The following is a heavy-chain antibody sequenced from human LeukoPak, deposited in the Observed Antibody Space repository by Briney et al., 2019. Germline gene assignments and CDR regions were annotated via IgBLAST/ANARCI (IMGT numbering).Heavy chain of an antibody. V-gene: IGHV3-23*01. J-gene: IGHJ4*02. Sequence: GGSLRLSCAASGFTFSSYAMSWVRQAPGKGLEWVSAISGSGGSTYYAGSVKGRFTISRDNSKNTLSLQMNSLRAEDTAVYYCAKVIVVVPAAIGRGEAMDYWGQGTLVTVSS. CDR2: ISGSGGST. D-gene: IGHD2-2*01. CDR1: GFTFSSYA. CDR3: AKVIVVVPAAIGRGEAMDY.